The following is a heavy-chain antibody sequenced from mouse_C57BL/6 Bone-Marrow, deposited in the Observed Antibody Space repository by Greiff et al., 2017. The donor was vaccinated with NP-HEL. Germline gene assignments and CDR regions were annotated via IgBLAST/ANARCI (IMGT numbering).Heavy chain of an antibody. CDR3: ARTDYDYDGAWFAY. CDR1: GYTFTSYW. V-gene: IGHV1-61*01. D-gene: IGHD2-4*01. CDR2: IYHSDSAT. Sequence: QVQLQQPGAELVRPGSSVKLSCKASGYTFTSYWMDWVKQRPGQGLEWIGNIYHSDSATHYNQKFKDKATLTVDKSSSTAYMQLSSLTSEDAAVYYCARTDYDYDGAWFAYGGQGTRVTVSA. J-gene: IGHJ3*01.